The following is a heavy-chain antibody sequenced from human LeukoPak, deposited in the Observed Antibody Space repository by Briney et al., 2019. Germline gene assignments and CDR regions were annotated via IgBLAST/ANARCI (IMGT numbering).Heavy chain of an antibody. V-gene: IGHV3-30*02. D-gene: IGHD3-3*01. CDR3: AKIPLLTIFGVVPWYFDY. Sequence: AGGSLRLSCAASGFTFSSYGMHWVRQAPGKGLEWVAFIRYDGSNEYYADSVKGRFTISRDNSKNTLYLQMNSLRAEDTAVYYCAKIPLLTIFGVVPWYFDYRGQGTLVTVSS. CDR1: GFTFSSYG. J-gene: IGHJ4*02. CDR2: IRYDGSNE.